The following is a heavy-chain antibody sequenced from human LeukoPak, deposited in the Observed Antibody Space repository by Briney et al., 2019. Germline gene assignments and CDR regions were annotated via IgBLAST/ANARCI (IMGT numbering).Heavy chain of an antibody. CDR3: VRDDAGTDHYYYGMDV. CDR1: GFSFSNYA. Sequence: GGSLRLSCAASGFSFSNYAMSWVRQAPGKGLEWVLAISGNGDRTFYADSVKGRFTISRDNAKNSLYLQMNSLGDEDTAVYYCVRDDAGTDHYYYGMDVWGQGTTVTVSS. CDR2: ISGNGDRT. J-gene: IGHJ6*02. V-gene: IGHV3-23*01. D-gene: IGHD1-14*01.